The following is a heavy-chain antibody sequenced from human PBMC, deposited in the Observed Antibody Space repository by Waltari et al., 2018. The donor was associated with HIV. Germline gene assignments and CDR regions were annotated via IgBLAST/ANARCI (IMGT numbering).Heavy chain of an antibody. Sequence: QVQLVESGGGVVQPGKSLRLSCASSGFTFSSYAMHWVRQAPGKGLEWVAVIWHDANNQYYADYVQGRLTISRDNSKNTVYLQMNSLRAEDTALYYCARDSPAFSRGTEELDYWGQGTLVTVSS. D-gene: IGHD2-2*01. V-gene: IGHV3-33*01. CDR2: IWHDANNQ. CDR1: GFTFSSYA. CDR3: ARDSPAFSRGTEELDY. J-gene: IGHJ4*02.